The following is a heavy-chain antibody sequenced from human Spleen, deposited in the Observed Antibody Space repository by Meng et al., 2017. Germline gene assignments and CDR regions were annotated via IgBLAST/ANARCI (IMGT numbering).Heavy chain of an antibody. V-gene: IGHV1-2*02. CDR1: GYTFTSYD. CDR3: ARAYDGPADLLGY. Sequence: ASVKVSCKASGYTFTSYDINWVRQATGQGLEWMGWMNPNSGGTNYAQKFQGRVTMTRDTSISTAYMELSRLRSDDTAVYYCARAYDGPADLLGYWGQGTLVTVSS. J-gene: IGHJ4*02. D-gene: IGHD2-2*01. CDR2: MNPNSGGT.